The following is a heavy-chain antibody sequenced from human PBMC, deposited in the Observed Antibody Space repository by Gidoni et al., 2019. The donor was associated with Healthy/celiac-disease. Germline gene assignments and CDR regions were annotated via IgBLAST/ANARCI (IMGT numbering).Heavy chain of an antibody. J-gene: IGHJ4*02. CDR2: INHSGST. CDR1: GGSFSGYY. D-gene: IGHD2-8*01. CDR3: ARVAGYCTNGVCYTSKYDY. Sequence: QVQLQQWGAGLLKPSETLSLTCAVYGGSFSGYYWSWIRQPPGKGLEWIGEINHSGSTNYNPSLKSRVTISVDTSKNQFSLKLSSVTAADTAVYYCARVAGYCTNGVCYTSKYDYWGQGTLVTVSS. V-gene: IGHV4-34*01.